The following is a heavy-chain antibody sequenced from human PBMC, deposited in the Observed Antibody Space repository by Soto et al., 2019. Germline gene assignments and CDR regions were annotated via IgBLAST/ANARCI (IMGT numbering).Heavy chain of an antibody. V-gene: IGHV1-3*01. CDR2: INPGNGDT. CDR3: ARDSSSSRSFDY. J-gene: IGHJ4*02. Sequence: ASVKVSCKASGYPFTIYAIHWVRQAPGQSLEWMGWINPGNGDTKYSQIFQGRVTITWDTSARTAYMDLSSLISEDTADYYCARDSSSSRSFDYWGQGARVTVSS. D-gene: IGHD6-6*01. CDR1: GYPFTIYA.